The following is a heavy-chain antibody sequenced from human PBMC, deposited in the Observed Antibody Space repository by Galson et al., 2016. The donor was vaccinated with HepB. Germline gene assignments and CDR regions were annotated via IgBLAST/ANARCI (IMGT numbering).Heavy chain of an antibody. D-gene: IGHD5-18*01. CDR1: GFTFTPHS. CDR3: ARVQVSSGSDWFFEL. Sequence: SLRLSCAASGFTFTPHSMSWVRQAPGKGLESLSYISTNRTTIHYADSVKGRFTVSRDNAKNSLYLQMNGLRAEDTAVYYCARVQVSSGSDWFFELWGRGTLVTVSP. CDR2: ISTNRTTI. V-gene: IGHV3-11*04. J-gene: IGHJ2*01.